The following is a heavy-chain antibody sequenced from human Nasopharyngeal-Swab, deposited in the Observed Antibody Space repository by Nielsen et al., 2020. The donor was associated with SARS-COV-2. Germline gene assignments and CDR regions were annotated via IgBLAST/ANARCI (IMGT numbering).Heavy chain of an antibody. CDR1: GGSISSYY. D-gene: IGHD6-6*01. V-gene: IGHV4-59*13. Sequence: SETLSLTCTVSGGSISSYYWSWIRQPPGKGLEWIGYIYYSGSTNYNPSLKSRVTISVDTSKNQFSLKLSSVTAADTAVYYCARDSASSSSKRNRFDPWGQGTLVTVSS. CDR2: IYYSGST. J-gene: IGHJ5*02. CDR3: ARDSASSSSKRNRFDP.